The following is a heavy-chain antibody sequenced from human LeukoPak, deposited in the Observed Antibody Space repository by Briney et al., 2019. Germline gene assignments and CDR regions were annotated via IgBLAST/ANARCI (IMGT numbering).Heavy chain of an antibody. D-gene: IGHD2-2*01. J-gene: IGHJ4*02. CDR2: IYYSGGT. CDR1: GGSISSGDYY. V-gene: IGHV4-30-4*01. Sequence: SETLSLTCTVSGGSISSGDYYWSWIRQPPGKGLEWIGYIYYSGGTYYNPSLKSRVTISVDTSKNQFSLKLSSVTAADTAVYYCARGSSSTSDLDYWGQGTLVTVSS. CDR3: ARGSSSTSDLDY.